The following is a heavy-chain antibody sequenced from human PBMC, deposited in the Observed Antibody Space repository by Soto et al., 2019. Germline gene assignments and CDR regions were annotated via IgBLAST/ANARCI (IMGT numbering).Heavy chain of an antibody. CDR3: AKTVSTTWAFDY. CDR1: AFTFSSYA. Sequence: GGSLRLSCAASAFTFSSYAMSWVRQAPGKGLEWVSAITGSDGNTYYADSVKGRFTISRDNSKNTPYLQMNSLRADDTAVYYCAKTVSTTWAFDYWGQGTLVTVSS. D-gene: IGHD2-2*01. CDR2: ITGSDGNT. V-gene: IGHV3-23*01. J-gene: IGHJ4*02.